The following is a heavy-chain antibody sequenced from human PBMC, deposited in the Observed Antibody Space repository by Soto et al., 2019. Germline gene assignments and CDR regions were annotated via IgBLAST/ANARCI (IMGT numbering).Heavy chain of an antibody. J-gene: IGHJ5*02. D-gene: IGHD6-13*01. CDR2: IYSGGST. V-gene: IGHV3-53*04. Sequence: EVQLVESGGGLVQPGGSLRLSCAASGFTVSSNYMSWVRQAPGKGLEWVSVIYSGGSTYYADSVKGRFTISRHNSKNTLYLQMNSLRAEDTAVYYGARGAGSWYRGFDPWGQGTLVTVSS. CDR1: GFTVSSNY. CDR3: ARGAGSWYRGFDP.